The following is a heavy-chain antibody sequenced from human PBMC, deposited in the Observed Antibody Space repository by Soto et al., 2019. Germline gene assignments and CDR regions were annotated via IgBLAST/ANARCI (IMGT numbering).Heavy chain of an antibody. D-gene: IGHD6-6*01. Sequence: QVQLVQSGAEVKKPGSSVKVSCKASGGTFSSYAISWVRQAPGQGLEWMGGIIPIFGTANYAQKFQGRVTITADKSTSTAYMELSSLRSEDTAVYYCARRYSSSLLYYHYYGMDVWGQGTTVTVSS. J-gene: IGHJ6*02. CDR3: ARRYSSSLLYYHYYGMDV. CDR1: GGTFSSYA. V-gene: IGHV1-69*06. CDR2: IIPIFGTA.